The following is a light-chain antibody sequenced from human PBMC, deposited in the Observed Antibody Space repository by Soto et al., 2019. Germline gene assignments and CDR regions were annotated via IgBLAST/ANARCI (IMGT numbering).Light chain of an antibody. CDR2: AAS. Sequence: DTQMTQSPSSLSASVGDRVTITCRASRSIGTYLNWYQRTPGKAPKTLIYAASTLQRGVPSRFRGSGSWTDFSLTITNVQPEDFAIYFCQQSYYSPWTFGQGTKVEIK. J-gene: IGKJ1*01. CDR1: RSIGTY. V-gene: IGKV1-39*01. CDR3: QQSYYSPWT.